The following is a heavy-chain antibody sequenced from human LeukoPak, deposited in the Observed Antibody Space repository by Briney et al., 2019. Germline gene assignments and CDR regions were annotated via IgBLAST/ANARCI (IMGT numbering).Heavy chain of an antibody. D-gene: IGHD3-22*01. CDR2: INPSGGST. J-gene: IGHJ4*02. Sequence: ASVKVSCKASGYTFTSYYMHWVRQAPGQGLEWMGIINPSGGSTSYAQKFQGRVTMTRDTSTSTAYMELSSLRSEDTAVYYCARASKTAYYYDSSGYGDFDYWGQGTLVTVSS. CDR1: GYTFTSYY. CDR3: ARASKTAYYYDSSGYGDFDY. V-gene: IGHV1-46*01.